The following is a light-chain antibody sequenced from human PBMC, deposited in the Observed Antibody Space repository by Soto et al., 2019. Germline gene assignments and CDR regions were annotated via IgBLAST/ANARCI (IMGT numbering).Light chain of an antibody. CDR1: SSNIGNNY. CDR2: DND. CDR3: GTWDFSLSGGV. Sequence: QSVLTQSPSVSAAPGQKVTISCSGSSSNIGNNYVNWYQQLPGTAPKLLIYDNDKRPSGIPDRFSGSKSGTSATLGITGLQTGDEADYYCGTWDFSLSGGVFGGGTKLTVL. J-gene: IGLJ3*02. V-gene: IGLV1-51*01.